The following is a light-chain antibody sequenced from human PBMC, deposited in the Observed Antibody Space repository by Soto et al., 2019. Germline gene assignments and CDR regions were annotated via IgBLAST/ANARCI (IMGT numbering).Light chain of an antibody. CDR2: DVS. CDR3: GSYTTSSTLYV. CDR1: SSDVGGYNY. J-gene: IGLJ1*01. V-gene: IGLV2-14*01. Sequence: QSALTQPASVSGSPGQPITISCTGTSSDVGGYNYVSWYQQHPGKAPKVMIYDVSKRPSGVSNRFSASKSGNTASLTISGLQAEDEADYYCGSYTTSSTLYVFGTGTKLTVL.